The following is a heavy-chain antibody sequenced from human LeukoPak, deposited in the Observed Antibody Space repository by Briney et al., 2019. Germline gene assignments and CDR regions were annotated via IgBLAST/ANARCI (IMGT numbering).Heavy chain of an antibody. CDR3: AREPKL. J-gene: IGHJ3*01. CDR1: GFTFSSYA. CDR2: MSFDGSNK. V-gene: IGHV3-30-3*01. Sequence: GRSLRLSCAASGFTFSSYAMRWVRQAPGKGLEWVAVMSFDGSNKYYAESVKGRFTISRDNSKNTLFLQVNSLIDEDTAVYYCAREPKLWGQGTMVIVSS.